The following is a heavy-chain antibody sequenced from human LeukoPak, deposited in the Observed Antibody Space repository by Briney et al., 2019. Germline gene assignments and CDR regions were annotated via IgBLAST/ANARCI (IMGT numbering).Heavy chain of an antibody. J-gene: IGHJ4*02. V-gene: IGHV4-4*09. Sequence: SETLSLTCTVSGGSISSYYWSWIRQPPGKGLEWIGYIYTSGSTNYNPSLKSRVTISVDTSKNQFSLKPSSVTAADTAVYYCARHRGIAAAGSPFDYWGQGTLVTVSS. CDR1: GGSISSYY. D-gene: IGHD6-13*01. CDR3: ARHRGIAAAGSPFDY. CDR2: IYTSGST.